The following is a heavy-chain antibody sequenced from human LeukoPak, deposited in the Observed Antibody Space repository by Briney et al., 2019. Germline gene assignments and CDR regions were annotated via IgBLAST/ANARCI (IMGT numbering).Heavy chain of an antibody. D-gene: IGHD4-17*01. J-gene: IGHJ6*03. V-gene: IGHV3-30*04. CDR2: IHYDGSNK. CDR3: AKAASKRTDYGDYAFYYYMDV. CDR1: GFTFSSYA. Sequence: PGRSLRLSCAASGFTFSSYAMHWVRQAPGKGLDWVAFIHYDGSNKYYADSVKGRFTISRDDSKNTLYLQMNSLRAEDTAVYYCAKAASKRTDYGDYAFYYYMDVWGKGTTVTVSS.